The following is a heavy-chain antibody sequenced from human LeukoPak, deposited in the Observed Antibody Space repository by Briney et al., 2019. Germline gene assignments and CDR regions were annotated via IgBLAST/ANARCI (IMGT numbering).Heavy chain of an antibody. V-gene: IGHV3-23*01. D-gene: IGHD5-12*01. J-gene: IGHJ4*02. CDR2: ISGSGGST. CDR3: AKWGPSGGYSDY. Sequence: GGSLRLPCAASGFTFSSYAMSWVRQAPGKGLEWVSAISGSGGSTYYADSVKGRFTISRDNSKNTLYLQMNSLRAEDTAVYCCAKWGPSGGYSDYWGQGTLVTVSS. CDR1: GFTFSSYA.